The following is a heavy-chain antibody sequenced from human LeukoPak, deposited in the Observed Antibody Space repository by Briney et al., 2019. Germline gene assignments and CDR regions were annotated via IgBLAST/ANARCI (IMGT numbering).Heavy chain of an antibody. CDR2: IYSDGSGT. D-gene: IGHD1-26*01. J-gene: IGHJ4*02. V-gene: IGHV3-74*01. CDR3: ARGSYYFDY. Sequence: VWVSRIYSDGSGTSYADSVKGRFTISRDNAKNTLYLQMNSLKAEDTAVYFCARGSYYFDYWGQGTLVTVSS.